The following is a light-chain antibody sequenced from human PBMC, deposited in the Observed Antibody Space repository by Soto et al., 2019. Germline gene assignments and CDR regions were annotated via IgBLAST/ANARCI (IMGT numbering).Light chain of an antibody. CDR2: AVS. CDR3: QQYGSSRT. CDR1: QSVAGNY. J-gene: IGKJ2*01. Sequence: EIVLTQSPGTLSLSPGERATLSCRTSQSVAGNYFAWYQQKPGQAPRLLMYAVSTRAPGIPDRFSGSGSGTDFTLTIGRLEPEAFAVYYCQQYGSSRTFGQGTKLEIK. V-gene: IGKV3-20*01.